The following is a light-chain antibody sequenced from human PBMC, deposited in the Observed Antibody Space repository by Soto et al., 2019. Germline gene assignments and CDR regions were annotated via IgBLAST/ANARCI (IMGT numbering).Light chain of an antibody. CDR2: KTS. V-gene: IGKV1-5*03. CDR3: QQYDSYSRT. CDR1: QSISSR. Sequence: DIQMTQSPSIRSASVGDRVTITCRASQSISSRLAWYQQKPGKAPKLLIYKTSTLESGVPSRFSGSGSGTEFTLTISSLQPDDFATYYCQQYDSYSRTFGQGTKVEIK. J-gene: IGKJ1*01.